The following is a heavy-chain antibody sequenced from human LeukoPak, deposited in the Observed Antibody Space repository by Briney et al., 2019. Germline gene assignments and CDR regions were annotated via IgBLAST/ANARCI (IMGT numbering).Heavy chain of an antibody. D-gene: IGHD5-18*01. CDR1: GYTFTVNY. CDR3: AKGLDTATVILTGVDY. CDR2: INPSGGST. Sequence: ASVKVSCKASGYTFTVNYIHWVRQAPGQGLEWMGIINPSGGSTSFAQKFQGRVTMTRDTSASTVYMDLNSLTSEDTAVYYCAKGLDTATVILTGVDYWGQGTLVTVSS. J-gene: IGHJ4*02. V-gene: IGHV1-46*01.